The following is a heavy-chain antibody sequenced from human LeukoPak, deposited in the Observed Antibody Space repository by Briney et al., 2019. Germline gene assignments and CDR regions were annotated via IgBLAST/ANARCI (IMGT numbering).Heavy chain of an antibody. CDR3: AKWDRLLWFGELLEKLDY. V-gene: IGHV3-21*04. Sequence: GGSLRLSCAASGFTFSSYSMNWVRKAPGKGLEWVSSISSSSSYIYYADSVKGRFTISRDNAKNTLYLQMNSLRAEDTAVYYCAKWDRLLWFGELLEKLDYWGQGTLVTVSS. CDR1: GFTFSSYS. D-gene: IGHD3-10*01. CDR2: ISSSSSYI. J-gene: IGHJ4*02.